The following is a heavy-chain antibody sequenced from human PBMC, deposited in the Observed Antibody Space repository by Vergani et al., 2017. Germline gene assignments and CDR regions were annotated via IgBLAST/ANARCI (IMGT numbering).Heavy chain of an antibody. V-gene: IGHV4-30-4*01. J-gene: IGHJ6*03. CDR3: ARASLRALVGYYYYMDV. D-gene: IGHD3-16*02. CDR1: GVSISSGDYY. CDR2: IFPSGNS. Sequence: QVQLQESGPGLVKPSQTLSLTCSVSGVSISSGDYYWSWIRQPPGKGLEWIGYIFPSGNSDYNPSLKNRVSISLDKSKNQFSLWVNSVTAADTAVYFCARASLRALVGYYYYMDVWGKGKTVVVSS.